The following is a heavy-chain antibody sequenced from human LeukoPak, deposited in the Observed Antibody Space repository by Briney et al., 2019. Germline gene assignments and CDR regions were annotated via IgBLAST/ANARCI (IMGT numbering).Heavy chain of an antibody. Sequence: GGSLRLSCAASGFTFSSYGMSWVRQAPGKGLEWVSAIRGSGGCTYYADSVKGRFTISRDNSKNTLYLQMNSLRAEDTAVYYCAKNQKPRSPYYDFLFDYWGQGTLVTVSS. CDR2: IRGSGGCT. D-gene: IGHD3-3*01. CDR3: AKNQKPRSPYYDFLFDY. J-gene: IGHJ4*02. CDR1: GFTFSSYG. V-gene: IGHV3-23*01.